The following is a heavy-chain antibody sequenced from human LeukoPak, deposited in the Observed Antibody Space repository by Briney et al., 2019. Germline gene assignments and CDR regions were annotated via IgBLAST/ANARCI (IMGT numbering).Heavy chain of an antibody. CDR3: ARYHISTGIAALNWFDP. J-gene: IGHJ5*02. V-gene: IGHV4-59*12. CDR2: VCSGGDP. CDR1: GASITDDC. Sequence: PSETLSLTCTVSGASITDDCWIWIRQPPGKGLEWVAYVCSGGDPSYNPSLKSRVTMSVDTSKNQFSLKLSSVTAADTAVYYCARYHISTGIAALNWFDPWGQGTLVTVSS. D-gene: IGHD6-13*01.